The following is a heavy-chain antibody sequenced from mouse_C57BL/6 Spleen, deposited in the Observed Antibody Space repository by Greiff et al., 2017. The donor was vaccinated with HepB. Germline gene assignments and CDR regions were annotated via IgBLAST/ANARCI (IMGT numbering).Heavy chain of an antibody. D-gene: IGHD1-1*01. CDR3: AREDYYGSNPWFAY. CDR1: GYTFTSYW. J-gene: IGHJ3*01. V-gene: IGHV1-69*01. Sequence: QVQLQQPGAELVMPGASVKLSCKASGYTFTSYWMHWVKQRPGQGLEWIGEIDPSDSYTNYNQKFKGKSTLTVDKSSSTAYMQLSSLTSEDSAVYYCAREDYYGSNPWFAYWGQGTLVTVSA. CDR2: IDPSDSYT.